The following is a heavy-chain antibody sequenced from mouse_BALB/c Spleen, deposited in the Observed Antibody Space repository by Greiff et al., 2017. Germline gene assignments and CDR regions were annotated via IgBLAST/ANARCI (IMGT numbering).Heavy chain of an antibody. CDR3: ARGGDYDYAWFAY. D-gene: IGHD2-4*01. CDR2: ISYSGST. J-gene: IGHJ3*01. V-gene: IGHV3-2*02. CDR1: GYSITSDYA. Sequence: EVQLQESGPGLVKPSQSLSLTCTVTGYSITSDYAWNWIRQFPGNKLEWMGYISYSGSTSYNPSLKSRISITRDTSKNQFFLQLNSVTTEDTATYYCARGGDYDYAWFAYWGQGTLVTVSA.